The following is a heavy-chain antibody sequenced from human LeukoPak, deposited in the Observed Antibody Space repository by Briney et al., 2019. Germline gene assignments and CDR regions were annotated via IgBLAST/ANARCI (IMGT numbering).Heavy chain of an antibody. CDR2: IQYDGTNK. D-gene: IGHD6-13*01. Sequence: GGSLRLSCAASGFTFTSYGMHWVRQAPGKGLEWVAFIQYDGTNKYYADSVKGRFTISRDDAKKTLHLEMNSLRAEDTALYYCAKRSAAGTVGYFDFWGQGTLVTVSS. CDR3: AKRSAAGTVGYFDF. J-gene: IGHJ4*02. V-gene: IGHV3-30*02. CDR1: GFTFTSYG.